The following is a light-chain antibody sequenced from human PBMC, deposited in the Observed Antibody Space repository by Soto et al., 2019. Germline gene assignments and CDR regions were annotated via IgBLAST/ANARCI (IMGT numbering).Light chain of an antibody. J-gene: IGLJ2*01. Sequence: QSVLTQPPSVSGAPGQRVTISCTGSSSNIGAGYDVHWYQQLPGTAPKLLIYSNTNRPSGVPDRFSGSRSGTSASLAITGLQAEDEADYYCPSYDSSLSVSVFGGGTKLTVL. CDR3: PSYDSSLSVSV. V-gene: IGLV1-40*01. CDR1: SSNIGAGYD. CDR2: SNT.